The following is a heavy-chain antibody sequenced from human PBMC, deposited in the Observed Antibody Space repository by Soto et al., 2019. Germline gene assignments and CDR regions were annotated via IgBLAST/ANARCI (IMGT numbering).Heavy chain of an antibody. V-gene: IGHV1-18*01. CDR2: INPYNGNT. J-gene: IGHJ4*02. CDR3: ASESYGGEFDY. D-gene: IGHD4-17*01. CDR1: DYTFTSYG. Sequence: VKVSCKTSDYTFTSYGISWVRQAPGQGLEWMGWINPYNGNTNYAQKFQGRVTITRDTSASTAYMELSSLRSEDTAVYYCASESYGGEFDYWGQGTLVTVSS.